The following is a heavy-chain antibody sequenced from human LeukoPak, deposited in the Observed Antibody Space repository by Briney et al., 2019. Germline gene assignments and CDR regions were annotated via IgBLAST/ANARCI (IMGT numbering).Heavy chain of an antibody. CDR3: ARGIAPSFDI. D-gene: IGHD2-21*01. J-gene: IGHJ3*02. V-gene: IGHV4-59*01. Sequence: PSATLSLTCTVSGGSISSYYWSWIRQPPGKGLEWIGYIYYSGSTNYNPSLKSRVTISVDTSKNQFSLKLSSVTAADTAVYYCARGIAPSFDIWGQGTMVTVPS. CDR2: IYYSGST. CDR1: GGSISSYY.